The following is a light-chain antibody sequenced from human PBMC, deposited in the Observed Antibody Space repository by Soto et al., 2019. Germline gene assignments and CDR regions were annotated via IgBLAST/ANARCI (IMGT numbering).Light chain of an antibody. V-gene: IGLV1-40*01. CDR2: GDI. CDR3: QSYDSSLSGYV. CDR1: SSNIGAGYD. Sequence: QSVLTQPPSVSGAPGQRVTISCTGSSSNIGAGYDVHWYQQLPGTAPKLLIYGDINRPSGVPDRFSGSKSGSSASLAITGLQAEDEPDYYCQSYDSSLSGYVFGGGTKVTVL. J-gene: IGLJ3*02.